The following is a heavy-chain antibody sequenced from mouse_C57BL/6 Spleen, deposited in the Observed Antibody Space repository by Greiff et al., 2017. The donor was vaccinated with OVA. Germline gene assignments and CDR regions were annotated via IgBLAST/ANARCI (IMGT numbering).Heavy chain of an antibody. CDR2: INPNNGGT. D-gene: IGHD1-1*01. J-gene: IGHJ2*01. Sequence: EVQLQQSGPELVKPGASVKIPCKASGYTFTDYNMDWVKQSHGKSLEWIGDINPNNGGTIYNQKFKGKATLTVDKSSSTAYMELRSLTSEDTAVYYCARALSDYYGSSPFDYWGQGTTLTVSS. V-gene: IGHV1-18*01. CDR3: ARALSDYYGSSPFDY. CDR1: GYTFTDYN.